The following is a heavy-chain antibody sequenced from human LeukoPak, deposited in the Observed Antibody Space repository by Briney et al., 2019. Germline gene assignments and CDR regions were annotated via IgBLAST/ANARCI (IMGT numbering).Heavy chain of an antibody. J-gene: IGHJ4*02. V-gene: IGHV4-39*07. CDR1: GGSLSSGSYY. Sequence: SETLSLTCTVSGGSLSSGSYYWVWIRQPPGKGLEWIGSVYYGGSTHYNPSLKSRVTISMDTSKNQFSLRLSSVTAADTAVYYCARDADYDTLTGYSGFDYWGQGTLVPVSS. CDR3: ARDADYDTLTGYSGFDY. D-gene: IGHD3-9*01. CDR2: VYYGGST.